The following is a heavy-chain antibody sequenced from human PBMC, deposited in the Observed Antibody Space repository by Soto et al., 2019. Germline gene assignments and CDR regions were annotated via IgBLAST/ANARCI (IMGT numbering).Heavy chain of an antibody. Sequence: SQTRSRTCTLSGGSNNRGRYYWKWFRRHPGKGREWIRYLVYGARTDYIPLLRSRVTISVDRAKNQFAVKLSSVTAAVTAVYYCARDLTSSKSAHGMDVRSQG. CDR2: LVYGART. V-gene: IGHV4-31*03. CDR3: ARDLTSSKSAHGMDV. CDR1: GGSNNRGRYY. J-gene: IGHJ6*02. D-gene: IGHD2-2*01.